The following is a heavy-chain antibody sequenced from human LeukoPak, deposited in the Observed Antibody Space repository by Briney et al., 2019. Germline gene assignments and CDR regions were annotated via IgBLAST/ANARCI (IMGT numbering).Heavy chain of an antibody. CDR2: ISSSSSTI. V-gene: IGHV3-48*01. CDR1: GFTFSNYN. CDR3: ARGSTGDYLDY. D-gene: IGHD1-14*01. J-gene: IGHJ4*02. Sequence: GGSLRLSCAASGFTFSNYNINWVRQAPGKGLEWVSYISSSSSTIYYADSVKGRFTISRDNAKNSLYLQMNSLRAEDTAVYYCARGSTGDYLDYWGQGNRVTVSS.